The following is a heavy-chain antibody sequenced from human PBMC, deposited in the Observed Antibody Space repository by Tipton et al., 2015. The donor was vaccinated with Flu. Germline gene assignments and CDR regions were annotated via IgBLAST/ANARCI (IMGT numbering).Heavy chain of an antibody. CDR1: GYTFTDYY. CDR3: ARRSWDL. CDR2: INPESGGR. V-gene: IGHV1-2*02. J-gene: IGHJ5*02. Sequence: QSGPEVKKPGASVMVSCKASGYTFTDYYIHWVRQAPGQGLEWMGWINPESGGRKYAQKFQGRVTLTSDTSIRTVYMDLTSLKSDDTAIYFCARRSWDLWGQGTLVTVSS.